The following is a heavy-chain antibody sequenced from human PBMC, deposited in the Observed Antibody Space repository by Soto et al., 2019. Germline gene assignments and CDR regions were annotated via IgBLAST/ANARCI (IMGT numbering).Heavy chain of an antibody. J-gene: IGHJ6*02. V-gene: IGHV3-30*03. D-gene: IGHD3-16*01. Sequence: PGGSLRLSCAASGFTFSSYGMHWVRQAPGKGLEWVAVISYDGSNKYYADSVKGRFTISRDNSKNTLYLQMNSLRADDTAVYYCASNYAYAEGYYWYGIDVWGQGTTVTVS. CDR3: ASNYAYAEGYYWYGIDV. CDR1: GFTFSSYG. CDR2: ISYDGSNK.